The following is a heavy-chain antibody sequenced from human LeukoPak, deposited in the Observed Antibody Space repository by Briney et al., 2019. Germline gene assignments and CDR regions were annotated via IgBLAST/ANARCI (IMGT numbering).Heavy chain of an antibody. CDR1: GFTLSSYW. J-gene: IGHJ4*02. CDR3: ARDKPSSIAARFDY. CDR2: INSDGSST. Sequence: GGSLRLSCAASGFTLSSYWMHWVRQAPGKGLVWVSRINSDGSSTSYADSVKGRFTISRDNAKNTLYLQMNGLRAEDTAVYYCARDKPSSIAARFDYWGQGTLVTVSS. D-gene: IGHD6-6*01. V-gene: IGHV3-74*01.